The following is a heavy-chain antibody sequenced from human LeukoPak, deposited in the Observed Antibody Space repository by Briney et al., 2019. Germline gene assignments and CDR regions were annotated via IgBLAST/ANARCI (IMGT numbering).Heavy chain of an antibody. J-gene: IGHJ4*02. CDR2: INYSGST. V-gene: IGHV4-59*01. CDR3: ARDSSSSAFDY. D-gene: IGHD6-6*01. CDR1: GGSISVYY. Sequence: KSSETLSLTCTVSGGSISVYYWSWIRQPPGKGLEWIGYINYSGSTKYNPSLKSRVTISVDTPKNQISLKLTSVTAADTAIYYCARDSSSSAFDYWGQGTLVTVSS.